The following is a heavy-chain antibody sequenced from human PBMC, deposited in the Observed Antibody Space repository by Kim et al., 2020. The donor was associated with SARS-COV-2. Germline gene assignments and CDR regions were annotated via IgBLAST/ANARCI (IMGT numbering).Heavy chain of an antibody. V-gene: IGHV1-69*13. CDR2: IIPIFGTA. CDR1: GGTFSSYA. Sequence: SVKVSCKASGGTFSSYAISWVRQAPGQGLEWMGGIIPIFGTANYAQKFQGRVTITADESTSTAYMELSSLRSEDTAVYYCARVDDPGGNSVIDAFDIWGQGTMVTVSS. J-gene: IGHJ3*02. D-gene: IGHD2-21*02. CDR3: ARVDDPGGNSVIDAFDI.